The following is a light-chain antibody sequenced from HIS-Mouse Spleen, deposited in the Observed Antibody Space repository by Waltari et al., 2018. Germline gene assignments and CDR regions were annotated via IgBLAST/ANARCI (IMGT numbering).Light chain of an antibody. Sequence: DIQMTQSPSTLSASVGDRVTITCRACQSISSWLAWYQQKPGKAPKLLIYKASSLESGVPSRFSGSGSGTEFTLTISSLQPDDFATYYCQQYNSWWTFGQGTKVEIK. CDR1: QSISSW. J-gene: IGKJ1*01. V-gene: IGKV1-5*03. CDR3: QQYNSWWT. CDR2: KAS.